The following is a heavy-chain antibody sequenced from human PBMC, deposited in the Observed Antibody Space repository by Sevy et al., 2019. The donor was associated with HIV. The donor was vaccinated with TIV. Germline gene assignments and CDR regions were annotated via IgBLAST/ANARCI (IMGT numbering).Heavy chain of an antibody. CDR1: GFTFSNHF. CDR2: ISDDGNEK. V-gene: IGHV3-30*03. CDR3: ARDPDSSFEYSWVQNWFDP. D-gene: IGHD3-9*01. J-gene: IGHJ5*02. Sequence: GGSLRLSCAASGFTFSNHFLHWVRQAPGKGLEWEAVISDDGNEKYYTDSVKCRFTISRDNSKNTLYLEMNSLKTEDTAVYYCARDPDSSFEYSWVQNWFDPWGQGTLVTVSS.